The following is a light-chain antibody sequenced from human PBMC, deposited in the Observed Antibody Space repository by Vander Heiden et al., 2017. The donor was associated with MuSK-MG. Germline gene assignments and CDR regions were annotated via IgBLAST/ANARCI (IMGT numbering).Light chain of an antibody. J-gene: IGKJ1*01. CDR3: QQYNNWPTWT. CDR2: DAS. Sequence: EIVMTPSPATLSVSPGERATLSCRASQSVSSNLAWYQQKPGQAPRLLIYDASTRATGIPARFSGSGSGTEFTLTISSRQSEDFAVYYCQQYNNWPTWTFGQGTKVEIK. V-gene: IGKV3-15*01. CDR1: QSVSSN.